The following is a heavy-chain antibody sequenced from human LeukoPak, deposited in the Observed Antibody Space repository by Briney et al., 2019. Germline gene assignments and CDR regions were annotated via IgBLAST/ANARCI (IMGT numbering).Heavy chain of an antibody. J-gene: IGHJ4*02. CDR3: ARTFSPEAAAAGLESDY. D-gene: IGHD6-13*01. V-gene: IGHV1-18*01. CDR1: GYTFTSYG. CDR2: ISAYNGNT. Sequence: ASVTVSCTASGYTFTSYGISWVRQAPGQGLEWMGWISAYNGNTNYAQKLQGRVTMTTDTSTSTAYMELRSLRSDDTAVYYCARTFSPEAAAAGLESDYWGQGTLVTVSS.